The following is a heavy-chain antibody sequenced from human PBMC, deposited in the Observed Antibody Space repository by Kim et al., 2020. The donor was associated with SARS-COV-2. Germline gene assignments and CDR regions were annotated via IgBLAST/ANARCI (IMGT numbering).Heavy chain of an antibody. CDR3: ARVGFSSNSWYAGGSYYYYGMDV. CDR2: MNPNSGNT. Sequence: ASVKVSCKASGYTFTSYDINWVRQATGQGLEWMGWMNPNSGNTGYAQKFQGRVTMTRNTSISTAYMELSSLRSEDTAVYYCARVGFSSNSWYAGGSYYYYGMDVWGQGTTVTVSS. V-gene: IGHV1-8*01. D-gene: IGHD6-13*01. CDR1: GYTFTSYD. J-gene: IGHJ6*02.